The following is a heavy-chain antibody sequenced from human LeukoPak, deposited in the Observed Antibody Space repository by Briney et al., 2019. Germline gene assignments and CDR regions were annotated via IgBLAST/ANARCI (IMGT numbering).Heavy chain of an antibody. J-gene: IGHJ4*02. V-gene: IGHV5-51*01. CDR1: GYSFTSYW. CDR3: ARSSDSSGYYDYFDY. D-gene: IGHD3-22*01. CDR2: IYPGDPDT. Sequence: GESLKISCNVSGYSFTSYWIGWVRQMPGKGLEWMAIIYPGDPDTRYSPSLQGQVTISADKSISTAYLQWSSLKASDTAMYYCARSSDSSGYYDYFDYWGQGTLVTVSS.